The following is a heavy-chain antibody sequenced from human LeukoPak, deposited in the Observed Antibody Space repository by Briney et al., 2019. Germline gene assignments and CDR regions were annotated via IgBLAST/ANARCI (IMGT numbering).Heavy chain of an antibody. J-gene: IGHJ3*02. V-gene: IGHV3-21*01. CDR2: ISSSSSYI. CDR3: ARLLWFGELLTGSAFDI. CDR1: GFTFSSYA. D-gene: IGHD3-10*01. Sequence: GGSLRLSCAASGFTFSSYAMSWVRQAPGKGLEWVSSISSSSSYIYYADSVKGRFTISRDNAKNSLYLQMNSLRAEDTAVYYCARLLWFGELLTGSAFDIWGQGTMVTVSS.